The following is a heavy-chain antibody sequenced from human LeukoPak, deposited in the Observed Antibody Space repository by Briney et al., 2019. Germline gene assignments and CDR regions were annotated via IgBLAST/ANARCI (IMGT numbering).Heavy chain of an antibody. D-gene: IGHD6-13*01. CDR2: ISYDGSNK. CDR1: GFTVSTNY. Sequence: PGGSLRLSCAASGFTVSTNYMSWVRQAPGKGLEWVAVISYDGSNKYYADSVKGRFTISRDNSKNTLYLQMNSLRAEDTAVYYCARGTSRTYSSSWYLDYWGQGTLVTVSS. J-gene: IGHJ4*02. CDR3: ARGTSRTYSSSWYLDY. V-gene: IGHV3-30-3*01.